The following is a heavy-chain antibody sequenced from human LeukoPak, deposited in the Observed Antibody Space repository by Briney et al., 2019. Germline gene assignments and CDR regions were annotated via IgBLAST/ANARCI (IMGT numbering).Heavy chain of an antibody. V-gene: IGHV3-74*01. Sequence: GGSLRLSCAASGFTFSSYWMHWVRQAPGKGLVWVSRINSDGSSTSYADSVKGRFTISRDNAKNTLYLQMNSLRAEDTAVYYCARFSPADYYMDVWGKGTTVTVSS. CDR1: GFTFSSYW. CDR2: INSDGSST. CDR3: ARFSPADYYMDV. J-gene: IGHJ6*03.